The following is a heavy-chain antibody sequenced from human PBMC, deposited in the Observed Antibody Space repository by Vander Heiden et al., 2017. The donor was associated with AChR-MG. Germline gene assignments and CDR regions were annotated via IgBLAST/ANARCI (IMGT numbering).Heavy chain of an antibody. CDR3: AKASYCSGGSCYLFDY. CDR1: GFTLSSYA. Sequence: EVQLLESGGGLVQPGGSLRLPRAASGFTLSSYAMGWVRQAPGKGLEWVSAISGSGGSTYYADSVKGRFTISRDNSKNTLYLQRNSLRAEDTAVYYCAKASYCSGGSCYLFDYWGQGTLVTVSS. J-gene: IGHJ4*02. D-gene: IGHD2-15*01. CDR2: ISGSGGST. V-gene: IGHV3-23*01.